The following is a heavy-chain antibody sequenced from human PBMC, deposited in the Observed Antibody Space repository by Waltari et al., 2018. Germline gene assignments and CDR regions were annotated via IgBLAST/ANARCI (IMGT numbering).Heavy chain of an antibody. CDR3: ARGATGWTSWGYNYYGMDG. V-gene: IGHV3-74*03. Sequence: EVRLVDSRGGLVQPGGSLRFSCAASAPAFINNRTNWLHQVPRKGLMWVTRINSDRTTTAYAEFVKGRFTVTRDNAKNAVYLQMNRLSAEDTAVYYCARGATGWTSWGYNYYGMDGWGQGTTVTVSS. CDR2: INSDRTTT. D-gene: IGHD6-19*01. CDR1: APAFINNR. J-gene: IGHJ6*02.